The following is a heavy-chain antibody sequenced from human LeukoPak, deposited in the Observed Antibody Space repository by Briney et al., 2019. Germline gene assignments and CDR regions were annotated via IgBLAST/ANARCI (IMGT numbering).Heavy chain of an antibody. V-gene: IGHV7-4-1*02. CDR1: GYTFTSYA. CDR3: AREGVAAAGSAANFDY. J-gene: IGHJ4*02. CDR2: INTNTGNP. Sequence: ASVKVSCKAPGYTFTSYAMNWVRQAPGQGLEWMGWINTNTGNPTYAQGFTGRFVFSLDTSVSTAYLQISSLKAEDTAVYYCAREGVAAAGSAANFDYWGQGTLVTVSS. D-gene: IGHD6-13*01.